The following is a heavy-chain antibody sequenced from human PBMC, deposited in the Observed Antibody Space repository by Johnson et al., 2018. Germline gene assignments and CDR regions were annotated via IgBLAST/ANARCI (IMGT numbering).Heavy chain of an antibody. CDR2: TSYDGGDK. Sequence: VQLLESGGGVVQPGGSLRLACAASGFTFSSYGMHWVRQAPGMGLEWVALTSYDGGDKYYADSVKGRFTITKDNSKKTVFLQLNSLRAEDTALYYCAAGGGGYFGNWGQGTLVTVSS. CDR1: GFTFSSYG. CDR3: AAGGGGYFGN. V-gene: IGHV3-33*05. J-gene: IGHJ4*02. D-gene: IGHD1-26*01.